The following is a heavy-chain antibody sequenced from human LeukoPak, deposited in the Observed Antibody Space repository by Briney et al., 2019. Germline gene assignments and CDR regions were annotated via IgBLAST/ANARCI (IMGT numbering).Heavy chain of an antibody. CDR3: AKSGYNRFDY. J-gene: IGHJ4*02. V-gene: IGHV3-23*01. D-gene: IGHD5-24*01. CDR1: GFTFSSYA. Sequence: SGGSLRLSCAASGFTFSSYAMSWVRQAPRKGLEWVSVISARGSVYYPDSVKGRFTISRDNSKNTLYLQMNSLIAEDTAVYYCAKSGYNRFDYWGQGTRVTVSS. CDR2: ISARGSV.